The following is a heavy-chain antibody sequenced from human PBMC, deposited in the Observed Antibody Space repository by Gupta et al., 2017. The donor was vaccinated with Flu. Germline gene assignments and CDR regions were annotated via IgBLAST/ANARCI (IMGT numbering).Heavy chain of an antibody. V-gene: IGHV3-33*01. CDR1: GFTFSSYG. CDR3: AREAGLTTDAFDI. J-gene: IGHJ3*02. CDR2: IWYDGSNK. Sequence: QVQLVESGGGVVQPGRSLRLSCAASGFTFSSYGMHWVRQAPGMGLEWVAVIWYDGSNKYYADSVKGRFTISRDNSKNTLYLQMNSLRAEDTAVYYCAREAGLTTDAFDIWGQGTMVTVSS. D-gene: IGHD1-14*01.